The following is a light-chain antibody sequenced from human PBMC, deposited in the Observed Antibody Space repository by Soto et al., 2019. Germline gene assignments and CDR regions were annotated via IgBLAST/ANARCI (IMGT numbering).Light chain of an antibody. Sequence: DVVMTQSPLSLPVTLGQPASISCRSSQSLVYSDGNTYLSWFQQRPGQSPRRLIYKVSKRDSGVPDRFSGSGSGTEFTLKISRVEAEDVGFYYCMQGTHWPHTFGPGTKVDIK. CDR1: QSLVYSDGNTY. V-gene: IGKV2-30*01. J-gene: IGKJ3*01. CDR2: KVS. CDR3: MQGTHWPHT.